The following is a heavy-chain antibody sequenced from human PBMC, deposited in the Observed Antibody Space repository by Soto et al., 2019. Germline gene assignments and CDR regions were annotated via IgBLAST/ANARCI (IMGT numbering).Heavy chain of an antibody. D-gene: IGHD1-7*01. CDR3: TRMNYARYYYYYGMAV. Sequence: GGSLRLSCTASGFTFGDCAMSWFRQAPGKGLEWVGFIRSKAYGGTTEYAASVKGRFTISRDDSKSIAYLQMNSLKTEDTAVYYCTRMNYARYYYYYGMAVWGQGTTVTVSS. J-gene: IGHJ6*02. CDR1: GFTFGDCA. CDR2: IRSKAYGGTT. V-gene: IGHV3-49*03.